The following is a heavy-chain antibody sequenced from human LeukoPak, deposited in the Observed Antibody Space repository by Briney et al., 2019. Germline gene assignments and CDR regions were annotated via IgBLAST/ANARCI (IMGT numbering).Heavy chain of an antibody. V-gene: IGHV4-59*08. J-gene: IGHJ6*02. CDR2: IYYSGST. D-gene: IGHD3-16*01. CDR1: GGSISSYY. Sequence: PSETLSLTCTVSGGSISSYYWSWIRQPPGKGLEWIGYIYYSGSTNYNPSLKSRVTISVDTSKNQFSLKLSSVTAADTAVYYCARVVSSTWGSPLYYYYGMDVWGQGTTVTVSS. CDR3: ARVVSSTWGSPLYYYYGMDV.